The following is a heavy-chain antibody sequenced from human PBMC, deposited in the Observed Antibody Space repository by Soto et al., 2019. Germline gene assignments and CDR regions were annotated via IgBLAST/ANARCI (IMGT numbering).Heavy chain of an antibody. CDR1: GGSVSVYY. D-gene: IGHD6-6*01. J-gene: IGHJ5*02. CDR2: INHSGST. CDR3: ARGRVRVAARTNGFDP. V-gene: IGHV4-34*01. Sequence: ETPSLTCGVYGGSVSVYYWSWIGQPPGKGLEWIGEINHSGSTNYNPSLKSRVTISVDTSKNQFSLKLSSVTAADTAVYYWARGRVRVAARTNGFDPWGQGTLVT.